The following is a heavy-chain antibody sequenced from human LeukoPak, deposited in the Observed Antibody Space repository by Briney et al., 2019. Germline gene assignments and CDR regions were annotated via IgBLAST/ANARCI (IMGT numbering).Heavy chain of an antibody. Sequence: SETLSLTCTVSGSSISSYYWSWIRQPPGKGLEWIGYIYYSGRTNYSPSLRSRVTISVATSKNQFSLRLSSVTAADTAVYFCARTGDYSRSTGGWFDPWGQGTLVTVSS. CDR2: IYYSGRT. J-gene: IGHJ5*02. D-gene: IGHD4-11*01. CDR1: GSSISSYY. V-gene: IGHV4-59*01. CDR3: ARTGDYSRSTGGWFDP.